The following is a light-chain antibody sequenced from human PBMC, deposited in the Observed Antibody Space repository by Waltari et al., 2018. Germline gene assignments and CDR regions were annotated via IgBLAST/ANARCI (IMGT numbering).Light chain of an antibody. Sequence: QSALTQPASVSGSPGQSITISCPGTSSDVGGYNYVSWSQQHPSKAPKVFIFDVTKRPSGVASGFSGSKAGNAATLTIAGLQTEDEADYFCASYTSSSTWVFGGGTKVTVL. J-gene: IGLJ3*02. CDR2: DVT. V-gene: IGLV2-14*03. CDR3: ASYTSSSTWV. CDR1: SSDVGGYNY.